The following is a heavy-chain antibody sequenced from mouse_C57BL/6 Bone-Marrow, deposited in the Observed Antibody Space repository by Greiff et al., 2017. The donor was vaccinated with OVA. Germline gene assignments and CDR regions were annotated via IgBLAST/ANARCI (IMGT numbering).Heavy chain of an antibody. Sequence: QVQLQQPGAELVKPGASVKLSCKASGYTFTSYWMHWVKQRPGQGLEWIGMIHPNRGSTNYNEKFKSKATLTVDKSSSTAYMQLSSLTSEDSAVYYCARVAGTILAYWGQGTLVTVSA. CDR2: IHPNRGST. D-gene: IGHD3-3*01. CDR3: ARVAGTILAY. J-gene: IGHJ3*01. CDR1: GYTFTSYW. V-gene: IGHV1-64*01.